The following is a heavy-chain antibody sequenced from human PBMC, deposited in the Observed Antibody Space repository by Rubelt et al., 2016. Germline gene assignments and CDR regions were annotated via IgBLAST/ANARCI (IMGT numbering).Heavy chain of an antibody. CDR3: ARTIYDSSYYYNYFDY. D-gene: IGHD3-22*01. CDR2: IFSNDEE. Sequence: QVTLKESGPVLVKPTETLTLTCTVSGFSLRNARMGVSWIRQPPGKALEWLAHIFSNDEESYSTSLKSRLAISKDTSKSQVVLTMTNMDPVDKATYYWARTIYDSSYYYNYFDYWGQGTLVTVSS. V-gene: IGHV2-26*01. J-gene: IGHJ4*02. CDR1: GFSLRNARMG.